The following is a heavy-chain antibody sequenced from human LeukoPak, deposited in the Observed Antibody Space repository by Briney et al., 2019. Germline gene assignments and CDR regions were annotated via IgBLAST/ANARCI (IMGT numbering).Heavy chain of an antibody. CDR1: GGSISSYY. CDR3: ARDSWPEVVRFDY. CDR2: IYHGGST. D-gene: IGHD1-14*01. Sequence: SETLSLTCTVSGGSISSYYWSWIRQPPGKGLEWIGSIYHGGSTYYNPSLKSRVTISVDTSKNQFSLKLSSVTAADTAVYFCARDSWPEVVRFDYWGQGTLVTVSS. V-gene: IGHV4-38-2*02. J-gene: IGHJ4*02.